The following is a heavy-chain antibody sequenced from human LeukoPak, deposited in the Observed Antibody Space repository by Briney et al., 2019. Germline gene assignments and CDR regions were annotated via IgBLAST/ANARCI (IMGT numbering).Heavy chain of an antibody. Sequence: PGRSLRLSCAASGFTFSTYVMHWVRQAPGKGLEYVAAISSKGDYTHYANSVKGRFTISRDNSKNTLYLEMGSLRAEDMAVYYCARPSTSGWYAPFFWGQGTLVTVSS. J-gene: IGHJ4*02. CDR3: ARPSTSGWYAPFF. V-gene: IGHV3-64*01. D-gene: IGHD6-19*01. CDR1: GFTFSTYV. CDR2: ISSKGDYT.